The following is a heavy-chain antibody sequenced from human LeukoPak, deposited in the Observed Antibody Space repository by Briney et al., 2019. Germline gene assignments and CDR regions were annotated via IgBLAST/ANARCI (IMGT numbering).Heavy chain of an antibody. J-gene: IGHJ3*02. D-gene: IGHD6-13*01. Sequence: ASVKVSCKASGYTFTGYYMHWVRQATGQGLEWMGWMNPNSGNTGYAQKFQGRVTITRNTSISTAYMELSSLRSEDTAVYYCARGQGSSWYGEAFDIWGQGTMVTVSS. CDR3: ARGQGSSWYGEAFDI. V-gene: IGHV1-8*03. CDR1: GYTFTGYY. CDR2: MNPNSGNT.